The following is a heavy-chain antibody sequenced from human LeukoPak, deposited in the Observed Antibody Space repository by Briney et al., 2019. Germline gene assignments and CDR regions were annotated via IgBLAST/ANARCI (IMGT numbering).Heavy chain of an antibody. CDR2: ISGSGGST. Sequence: QPGGSLRLSCAASGFTFSSYAMSWVRQAPGKGLEWVSGISGSGGSTYYADSVKGRFTISRDNSKNTLYLQMNSLRAEDTAVYYCAKDLGVATISWFDPWGQGTLVTVSS. D-gene: IGHD5-12*01. J-gene: IGHJ5*02. CDR1: GFTFSSYA. V-gene: IGHV3-23*01. CDR3: AKDLGVATISWFDP.